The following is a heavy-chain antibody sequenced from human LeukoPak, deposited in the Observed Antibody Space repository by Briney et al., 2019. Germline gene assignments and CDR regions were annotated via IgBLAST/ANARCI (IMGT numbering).Heavy chain of an antibody. V-gene: IGHV3-21*01. CDR3: ARVNGDYERGRAPDY. CDR2: ISSGSTYV. CDR1: GFTFSTYT. Sequence: GGSLRLSCAASGFTFSTYTMKWVPWAPGKGLDWVSSISSGSTYVYYADSVRGRFNISRDNAKNSLYLQMSNLRVEDTSIYYCARVNGDYERGRAPDYWGQGTLGTVSS. D-gene: IGHD4-17*01. J-gene: IGHJ4*02.